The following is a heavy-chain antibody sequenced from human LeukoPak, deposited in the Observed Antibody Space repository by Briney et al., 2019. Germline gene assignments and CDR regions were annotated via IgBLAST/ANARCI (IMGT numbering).Heavy chain of an antibody. V-gene: IGHV3-21*01. CDR2: ISNSGSSR. Sequence: GGSLRLSCAASGFTFSSYSMNWVRQAPGKGLEWVSSISNSGSSRYYADSVKGRFTISRDNAKNSLYLQMNSLRAEDTAVYYCARDTAMDLSFDYWGQGTLVTVSS. CDR3: ARDTAMDLSFDY. J-gene: IGHJ4*02. D-gene: IGHD5-18*01. CDR1: GFTFSSYS.